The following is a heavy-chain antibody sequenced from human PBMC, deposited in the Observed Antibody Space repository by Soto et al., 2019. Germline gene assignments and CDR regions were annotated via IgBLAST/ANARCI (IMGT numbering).Heavy chain of an antibody. Sequence: PSETLSLTCAVSGYSISSGYYWGWSRQPPGKGLEWIGSIYHSGSTYYNPSLKSRVTISVDTSKNQFSLKLSSVTAADTAVYYCASNSVVGSVWGQGNLVTVSS. D-gene: IGHD2-15*01. CDR3: ASNSVVGSV. V-gene: IGHV4-38-2*01. CDR1: GYSISSGYY. CDR2: IYHSGST. J-gene: IGHJ4*02.